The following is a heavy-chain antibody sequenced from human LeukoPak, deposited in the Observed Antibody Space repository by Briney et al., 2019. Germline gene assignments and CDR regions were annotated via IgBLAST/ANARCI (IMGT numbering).Heavy chain of an antibody. D-gene: IGHD6-25*01. CDR1: GGSISSSSYY. Sequence: SETLSLTCTVSGGSISSSSYYWGWIRQPPGKGLEWIGSIYYSGSTYYNPSLKSRVTISVDTSKNQFSLKLSSVTAADTAVYYCARRRGRLFDYWGQGTLVTVSS. CDR3: ARRRGRLFDY. CDR2: IYYSGST. J-gene: IGHJ4*02. V-gene: IGHV4-39*01.